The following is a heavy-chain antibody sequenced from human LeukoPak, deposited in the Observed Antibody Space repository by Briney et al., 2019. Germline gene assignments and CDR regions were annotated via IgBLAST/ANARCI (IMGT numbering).Heavy chain of an antibody. J-gene: IGHJ4*02. CDR2: ISYDGSNK. CDR3: ARPHTGFDS. Sequence: GGSLRLSCAASGFTFSSYAMHWVRQAPGKGLEWVAVISYDGSNKYYADSVKGRFTISRDNAKNTLYLQMNSLKPGDTAVYYCARPHTGFDSWGQGTLVTVSS. V-gene: IGHV3-30*04. CDR1: GFTFSSYA.